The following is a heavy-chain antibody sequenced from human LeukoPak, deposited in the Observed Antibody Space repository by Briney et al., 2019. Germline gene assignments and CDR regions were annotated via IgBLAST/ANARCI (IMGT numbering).Heavy chain of an antibody. Sequence: GGSLRLSCAGSGFAVSNNYMSWVRQAPGKGLEWVSVIYNDGSTYYADSVQGRFTISRDNSKNTLYLQMNSLRAEDTAVYYCAKQSGPLDYYYYMDVWGKGTTVTVSS. CDR2: IYNDGST. D-gene: IGHD1/OR15-1a*01. V-gene: IGHV3-53*01. CDR3: AKQSGPLDYYYYMDV. CDR1: GFAVSNNY. J-gene: IGHJ6*03.